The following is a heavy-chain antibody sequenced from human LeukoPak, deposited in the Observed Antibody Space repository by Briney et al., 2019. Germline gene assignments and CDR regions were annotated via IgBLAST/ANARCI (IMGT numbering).Heavy chain of an antibody. Sequence: ASVKVSCKVSGYTFTSYYMHWVRQAPGQGLEWMGIINPSGGSTSYAQKFQGRVTMTRDTSTSTVYMELSSLRSEDTAVYYCARGRYGSGSYFACDYWGQGTLVTVSS. D-gene: IGHD3-10*01. V-gene: IGHV1-46*01. J-gene: IGHJ4*02. CDR2: INPSGGST. CDR3: ARGRYGSGSYFACDY. CDR1: GYTFTSYY.